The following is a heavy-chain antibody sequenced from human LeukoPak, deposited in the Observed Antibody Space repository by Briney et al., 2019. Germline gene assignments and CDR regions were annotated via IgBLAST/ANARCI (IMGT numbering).Heavy chain of an antibody. CDR3: VKDFGRVRGTPDS. CDR2: ISGSGNGFSI. D-gene: IGHD3-16*01. J-gene: IGHJ4*02. Sequence: PGGSLRLSCSASGFVFSIYTMYWVRQAPGKGPEYVSTISGSGNGFSIYYADSVKGRFTISRDDSKSTLYLQMNGLRSEDTAVYYCVKDFGRVRGTPDSWGQGTLVTASS. CDR1: GFVFSIYT. V-gene: IGHV3-64D*06.